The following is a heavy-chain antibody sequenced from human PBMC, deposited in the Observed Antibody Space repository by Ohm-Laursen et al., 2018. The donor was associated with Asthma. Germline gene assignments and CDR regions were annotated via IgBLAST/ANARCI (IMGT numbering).Heavy chain of an antibody. J-gene: IGHJ4*02. D-gene: IGHD1-1*01. Sequence: SLRLSCAASGFTFSSYAMHWVRQAPGKGLEWVAVISYDGSNKYYADSVKGRFTISRDNSKNTLYLQMNSLRAEDTAVYYCAREQVPPDSDFDYWGQGTLVTVSS. CDR2: ISYDGSNK. CDR1: GFTFSSYA. CDR3: AREQVPPDSDFDY. V-gene: IGHV3-30-3*01.